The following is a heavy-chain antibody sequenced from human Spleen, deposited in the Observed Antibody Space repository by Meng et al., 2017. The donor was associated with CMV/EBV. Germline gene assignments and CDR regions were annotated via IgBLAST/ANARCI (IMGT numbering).Heavy chain of an antibody. CDR1: GFTFSSYW. V-gene: IGHV3-23*03. CDR2: IYTAATRT. J-gene: IGHJ6*02. CDR3: AKGTYGDYWYGMDV. D-gene: IGHD4-17*01. Sequence: GESLKISCAASGFTFSSYWMSWVRQAPGKGLEWVSVIYTAATRTYYADSVKGRFTISRDDSKNMVFLRMDSLRVEDTAVYYCAKGTYGDYWYGMDVWGQGTTVTVSS.